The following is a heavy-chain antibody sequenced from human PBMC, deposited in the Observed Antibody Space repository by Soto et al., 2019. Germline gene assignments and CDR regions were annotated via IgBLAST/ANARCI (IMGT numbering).Heavy chain of an antibody. CDR2: ISGSGGST. J-gene: IGHJ6*02. Sequence: GGSLRLSCAASAFTFSTYAMNWVRQTPGRGLEWVSAISGSGGSTYYADSVKGRFTISRDNSKNTLYLQMNSLRAEDTAVYYCAKLSGDYYGSGSSYYYYYGMDVWGQGTTVTVSS. V-gene: IGHV3-23*01. CDR1: AFTFSTYA. D-gene: IGHD3-10*01. CDR3: AKLSGDYYGSGSSYYYYYGMDV.